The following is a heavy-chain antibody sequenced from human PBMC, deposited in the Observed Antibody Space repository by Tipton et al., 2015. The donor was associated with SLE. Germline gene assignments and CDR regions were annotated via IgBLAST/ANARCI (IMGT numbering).Heavy chain of an antibody. CDR2: IYYSGST. V-gene: IGHV4-61*05. Sequence: TLSLTCTVSGGSISSSSYYWGWIRQPPGKGLEWIGYIYYSGSTNYNPSLKSRVTISVDTSKNQFSPKLSSVTAADTAVYYCARAFGYCSSTSCPIKGGYYYYMDVWGKGTTVTVSS. D-gene: IGHD2-2*01. CDR1: GGSISSSSYY. J-gene: IGHJ6*03. CDR3: ARAFGYCSSTSCPIKGGYYYYMDV.